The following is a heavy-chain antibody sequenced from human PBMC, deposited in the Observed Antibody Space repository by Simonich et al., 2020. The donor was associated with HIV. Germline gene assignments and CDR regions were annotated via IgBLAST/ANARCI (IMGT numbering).Heavy chain of an antibody. Sequence: QVQLQQWGAGLLKPSETLSLTCAVYGGSFSGYYWSWIRPPPGKGLEWIGEINHSSSTNYNPSLKRRVTISVDTSKNQFSLKLSSVTAADTAVYYCARLTAGGLGEYFQHWGQGTLVTVSS. J-gene: IGHJ1*01. D-gene: IGHD6-13*01. CDR2: INHSSST. CDR3: ARLTAGGLGEYFQH. V-gene: IGHV4-34*01. CDR1: GGSFSGYY.